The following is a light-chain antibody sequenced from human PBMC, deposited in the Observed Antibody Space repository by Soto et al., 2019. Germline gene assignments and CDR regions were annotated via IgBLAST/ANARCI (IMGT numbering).Light chain of an antibody. Sequence: DIQMTQSPSSLSSSLGDRVTITCLASQSISSWLAWYQQKPGKAPKLLIYDASSLESGVTSRFSGSGSGTEFTITISSMQNDDFANYYCKQYNSYLQTCGNGTKVDIK. V-gene: IGKV1-5*01. CDR1: QSISSW. CDR3: KQYNSYLQT. CDR2: DAS. J-gene: IGKJ1*01.